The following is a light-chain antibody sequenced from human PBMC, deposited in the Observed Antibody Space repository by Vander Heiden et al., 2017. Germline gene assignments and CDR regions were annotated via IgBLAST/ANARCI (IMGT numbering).Light chain of an antibody. Sequence: EIVLTQSPATLSVSPGERATLSCRASQSVSSNLAWYQQKPDQAPSLLIYGASTRATGIPARFSGSGSGTEFTLTISSLQSEDFAVYYWQQYDNWWTFGQGTKVEVK. CDR3: QQYDNWWT. V-gene: IGKV3-15*01. J-gene: IGKJ1*01. CDR2: GAS. CDR1: QSVSSN.